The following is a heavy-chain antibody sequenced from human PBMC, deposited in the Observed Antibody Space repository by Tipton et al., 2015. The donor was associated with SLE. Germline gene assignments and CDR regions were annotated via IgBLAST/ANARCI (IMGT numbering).Heavy chain of an antibody. CDR1: GGSISSDY. J-gene: IGHJ5*02. D-gene: IGHD3-10*01. Sequence: TLSLTCTVSGGSISSDYWSLIRQPPGKGLEWIGNIYTSGSTNYNPSLKSRATISVDTSKNQFSLKLSSVTAADTAVYYCARRSTLIRTNWFDPWGHGTQVTVSS. CDR2: IYTSGST. V-gene: IGHV4-4*09. CDR3: ARRSTLIRTNWFDP.